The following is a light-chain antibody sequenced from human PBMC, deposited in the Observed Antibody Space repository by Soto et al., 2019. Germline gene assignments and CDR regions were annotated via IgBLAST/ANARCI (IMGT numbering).Light chain of an antibody. CDR1: QSISTY. CDR2: AAS. CDR3: QQSYSIPWT. Sequence: DLQMTQSPSSLSASVGDRVTITCRASQSISTYLNWYQQKPGKAPKLLIYAASSLQSGVPSRFSGSGSGTDFTLTISSPQPEDFATFYCQQSYSIPWTFGQGTKVEIK. V-gene: IGKV1-39*01. J-gene: IGKJ1*01.